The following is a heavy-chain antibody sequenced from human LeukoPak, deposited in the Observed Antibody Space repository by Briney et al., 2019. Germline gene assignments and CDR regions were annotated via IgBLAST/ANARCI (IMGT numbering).Heavy chain of an antibody. CDR1: GFTFSSYE. D-gene: IGHD3-22*01. V-gene: IGHV3-48*03. CDR3: ARAHYYDSSGLDF. CDR2: ISSSGSTI. Sequence: GGSLRLSCAASGFTFSSYEMNWVRQAPGKGLEWVSYISSSGSTIYYADSLKGRSTISRDNAKNSLYLQMNSLRAEDTDVYYCARAHYYDSSGLDFWGQGTLVTVSS. J-gene: IGHJ4*02.